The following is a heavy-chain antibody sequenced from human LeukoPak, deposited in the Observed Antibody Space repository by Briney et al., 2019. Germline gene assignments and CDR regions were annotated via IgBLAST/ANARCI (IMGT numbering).Heavy chain of an antibody. D-gene: IGHD3-22*01. Sequence: ASVKVSCKASGYTFTSYYMHWVRQAPGQGLEWMGIINPSDGSTSYAQKFQGRVTMTRDTSTTTVYMELNSLRSDDTAVYYCARGSTMIVVVPPDFWGQGTLVTVSS. J-gene: IGHJ4*02. CDR2: INPSDGST. CDR3: ARGSTMIVVVPPDF. CDR1: GYTFTSYY. V-gene: IGHV1-46*01.